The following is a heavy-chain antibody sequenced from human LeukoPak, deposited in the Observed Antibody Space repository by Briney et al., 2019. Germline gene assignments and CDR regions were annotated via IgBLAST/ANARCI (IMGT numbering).Heavy chain of an antibody. J-gene: IGHJ4*02. D-gene: IGHD3-22*01. Sequence: SETLSLTCAVAGYSISTGYYWGWIRQHPGKGLEWIGSIYHSGSTYYNPSLKSRVTISVDTSKNQFSLKLSSVTAADTAVYYCARVQSITMIVVVAENYFDYWGQGTLVTVSS. CDR1: GYSISTGYY. CDR3: ARVQSITMIVVVAENYFDY. CDR2: IYHSGST. V-gene: IGHV4-38-2*01.